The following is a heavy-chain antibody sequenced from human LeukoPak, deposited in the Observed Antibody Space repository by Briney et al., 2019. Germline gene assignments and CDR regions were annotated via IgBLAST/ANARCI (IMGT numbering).Heavy chain of an antibody. Sequence: GASVKVSCKASGYTFTSYYMHWVRQAPGQGLEWMGIINPSGGSTSYAQKFQGRVTMTEDTSTDTAYMELSSLRSEDTAVYYCATDSGRYYPYYFDYWGQGTLVTVSS. CDR2: INPSGGST. D-gene: IGHD1-26*01. J-gene: IGHJ4*02. V-gene: IGHV1-46*01. CDR3: ATDSGRYYPYYFDY. CDR1: GYTFTSYY.